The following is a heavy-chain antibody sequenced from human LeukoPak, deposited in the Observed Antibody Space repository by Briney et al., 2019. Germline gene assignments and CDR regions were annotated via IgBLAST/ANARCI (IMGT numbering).Heavy chain of an antibody. CDR2: IYLSGST. CDR3: AGDPSGYDSGWFDP. CDR1: GGSISSGDHS. J-gene: IGHJ5*02. V-gene: IGHV4-30-2*01. D-gene: IGHD5-12*01. Sequence: PSETLSLTFAVSGGSISSGDHSWGWIRQPPGKGLEWIGYIYLSGSTFYNPSLQSRVTISLDVSKNQFSLRLSSVTAADTAVYFCAGDPSGYDSGWFDPWGQGTLVTVSS.